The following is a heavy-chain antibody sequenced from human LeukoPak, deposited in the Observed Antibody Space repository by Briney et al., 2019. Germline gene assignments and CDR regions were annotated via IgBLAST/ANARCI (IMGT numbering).Heavy chain of an antibody. CDR1: GFTFSSCW. Sequence: PGGSLRLSCAASGFTFSSCWLSWVRQAPGKGLEWVANIKQDGSEKYYVDSVKGRFTISRDNAKNSLYLQMNSLRAEDTAVYYCARGGDYGDYDFFDYWGQGTLVTVSS. V-gene: IGHV3-7*01. J-gene: IGHJ4*02. CDR3: ARGGDYGDYDFFDY. D-gene: IGHD4-17*01. CDR2: IKQDGSEK.